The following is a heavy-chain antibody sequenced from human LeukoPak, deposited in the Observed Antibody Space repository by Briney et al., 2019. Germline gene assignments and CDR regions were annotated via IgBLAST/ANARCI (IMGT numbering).Heavy chain of an antibody. CDR1: GGSISSGGYY. D-gene: IGHD6-13*01. J-gene: IGHJ4*02. CDR3: ARSRHSSSWQYYFDY. Sequence: PSQTLSLTCTVSGGSISSGGYYWSWIRQPPGKGLEWIGYIYHSGSTYYNPSLKSRVTISVDRSKNQFSLKLSSVTAADTAVYYCARSRHSSSWQYYFDYWGQGTLVTVSS. V-gene: IGHV4-30-2*01. CDR2: IYHSGST.